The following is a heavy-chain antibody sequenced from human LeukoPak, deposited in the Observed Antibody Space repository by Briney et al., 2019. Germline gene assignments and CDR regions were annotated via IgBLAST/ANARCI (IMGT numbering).Heavy chain of an antibody. V-gene: IGHV3-21*01. J-gene: IGHJ6*02. CDR2: ISSSSSYI. CDR1: GFTFSSYS. CDR3: ARDRITMVRGRTYYGMDV. Sequence: PGGSLRLSCAASGFTFSSYSMNWVRQAPGKGLEWVSSISSSSSYIYYADSVKGRFTISRDNAKNSLYLQMNSLRAEDTAVYYCARDRITMVRGRTYYGMDVWGQGTTVTVSS. D-gene: IGHD3-10*01.